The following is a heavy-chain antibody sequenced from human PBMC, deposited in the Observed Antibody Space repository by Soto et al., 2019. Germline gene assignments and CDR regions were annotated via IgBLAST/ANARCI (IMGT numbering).Heavy chain of an antibody. CDR2: ISGSGDGT. D-gene: IGHD3-16*01. Sequence: EVQLRQSGGGVVQPGGSLRLSCVAPGFSFNNYAMTRVRQAPGKGLEWVSGISGSGDGTYYADSVKDRFSVSRDKSTSTGHLQMSSLRVEDTAVYYCAKDKGLRGSSYFGDCGQGALVIVSS. CDR1: GFSFNNYA. V-gene: IGHV3-23*01. J-gene: IGHJ4*02. CDR3: AKDKGLRGSSYFGD.